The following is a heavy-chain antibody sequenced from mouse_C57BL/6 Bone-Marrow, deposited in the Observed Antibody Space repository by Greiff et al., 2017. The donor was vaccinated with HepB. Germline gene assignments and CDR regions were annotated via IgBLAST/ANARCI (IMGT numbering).Heavy chain of an antibody. CDR2: ILPGSGST. CDR1: GYTFTGYW. Sequence: VQLQQSGAELMKPGASVKLSCKATGYTFTGYWIEWVKQRPGHGLEWIGEILPGSGSTNYNEKFKGKATLTAEKSSSTAYMQLSSLTSEDSAVYFCASLRMVTTVVAGDYWGQGTTLTVSS. V-gene: IGHV1-9*01. D-gene: IGHD1-1*01. J-gene: IGHJ2*01. CDR3: ASLRMVTTVVAGDY.